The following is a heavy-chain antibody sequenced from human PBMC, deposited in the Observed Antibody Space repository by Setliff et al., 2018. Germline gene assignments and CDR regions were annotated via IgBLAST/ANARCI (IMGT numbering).Heavy chain of an antibody. CDR1: GDSISSRTYY. CDR2: IYTSWST. Sequence: SETLSLTCTVSGDSISSRTYYWSWIRQPAGKGLEWIGHIYTSWSTNYNPSLKSRLTISVDTSKNQFSLNLSSVTAADTAVYYCARDGISWLMWFDPWGQGTLVTVSS. J-gene: IGHJ5*02. V-gene: IGHV4-61*09. D-gene: IGHD3-16*01. CDR3: ARDGISWLMWFDP.